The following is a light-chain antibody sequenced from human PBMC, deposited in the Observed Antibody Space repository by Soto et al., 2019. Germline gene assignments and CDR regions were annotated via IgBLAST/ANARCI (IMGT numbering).Light chain of an antibody. J-gene: IGKJ1*01. Sequence: EIVLTQSPATLSLSPGERATLSCRASESVRGYLAWYQQKPGQAPRLLIHDASNRATGSPVRFSGSGSETDFTLTISSLEPEDSAVYYCQQRYNWPGTLGQGTKVDIK. CDR2: DAS. CDR1: ESVRGY. CDR3: QQRYNWPGT. V-gene: IGKV3-11*01.